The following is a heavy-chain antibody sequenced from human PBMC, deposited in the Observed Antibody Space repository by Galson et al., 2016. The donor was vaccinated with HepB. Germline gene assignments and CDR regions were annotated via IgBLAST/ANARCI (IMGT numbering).Heavy chain of an antibody. CDR3: TRAGGCIGGVCRDFDL. Sequence: TLSLTCAVSGGSIASGGFSWSWIRQPRGEGLEWIGYIFQSADTSFNPTTFYNPSLNSRVTLSLDRSKNQFSLNLTSVTVADTAVYYCTRAGGCIGGVCRDFDLWGRGALVTVSS. CDR1: GGSIASGGFS. V-gene: IGHV4-30-2*01. D-gene: IGHD2-8*02. CDR2: IFQSADTSFNPTT. J-gene: IGHJ5*02.